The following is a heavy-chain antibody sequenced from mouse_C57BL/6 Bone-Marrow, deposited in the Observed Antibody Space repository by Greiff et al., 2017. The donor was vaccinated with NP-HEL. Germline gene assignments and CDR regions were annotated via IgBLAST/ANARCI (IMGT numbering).Heavy chain of an antibody. V-gene: IGHV1-78*01. CDR1: GYTFTDHT. CDR2: IYPRDGST. CDR3: SYYYGSSYPAWFAY. Sequence: VQLQQSDAELVKPGASVKISCKVSGYTFTDHTIHWMKQRPEQGLEWIGYIYPRDGSTKYNEQFKGKATLTADKSSSTAYMQLNSLTSEDSAVYFCSYYYGSSYPAWFAYWGQGTLVTVSA. J-gene: IGHJ3*01. D-gene: IGHD1-1*01.